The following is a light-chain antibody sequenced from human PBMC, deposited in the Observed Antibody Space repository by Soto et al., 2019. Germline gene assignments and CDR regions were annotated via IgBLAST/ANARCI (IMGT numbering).Light chain of an antibody. CDR2: GAS. V-gene: IGKV3-15*01. J-gene: IGKJ1*01. Sequence: EIVLTQSPGTLSLSPGERATLPCRASQSVSSSYLAWYQQKPGQAPRLLIYGASTRATAIPARFSGSGSETEFTLTISSLQSEDSAAYYCQQYNNWPPWTFGQGTKVDIK. CDR3: QQYNNWPPWT. CDR1: QSVSSSY.